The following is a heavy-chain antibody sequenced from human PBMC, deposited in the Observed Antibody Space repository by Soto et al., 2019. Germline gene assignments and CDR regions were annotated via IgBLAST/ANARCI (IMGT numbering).Heavy chain of an antibody. J-gene: IGHJ6*02. D-gene: IGHD2-15*01. Sequence: ASVKVSFKASGYPFTSYAMHWVRQAPGQSLEWIGWINACNGNTKYSQKFHGRVTITRDTSASTAYMELSSLRSEDTAVYYCARWYLSARGSYYYGMDVWGQGTPVTVSS. CDR2: INACNGNT. CDR1: GYPFTSYA. CDR3: ARWYLSARGSYYYGMDV. V-gene: IGHV1-3*01.